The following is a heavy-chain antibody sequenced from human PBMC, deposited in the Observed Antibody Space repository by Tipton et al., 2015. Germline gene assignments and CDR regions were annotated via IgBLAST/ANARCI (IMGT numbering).Heavy chain of an antibody. J-gene: IGHJ4*02. CDR3: AKTGLGLGDFDY. CDR1: GFTFSTYA. Sequence: SLRLSCAASGFTFSTYAMGWVRQAPGKGLEWVSGISGSGSITYYADSVKGRSTISRDNSKNIMYLQMNSLRDEDAAVYYCAKTGLGLGDFDYWGQGTLVAVS. D-gene: IGHD1-26*01. V-gene: IGHV3-23*01. CDR2: ISGSGSIT.